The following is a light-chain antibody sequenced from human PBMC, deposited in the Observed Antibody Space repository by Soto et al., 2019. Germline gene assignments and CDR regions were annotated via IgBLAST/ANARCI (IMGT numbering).Light chain of an antibody. CDR3: SSYISTSTLNV. CDR2: DVS. CDR1: SIDVGGYNY. J-gene: IGLJ1*01. Sequence: QSVLTQPASVSGSPGHSITISCSGTSIDVGGYNYVSGYQQHPGKAPKLMIYDVSNRPSGVSNRFSGSKSGNTASLTISGLQAEDEADYYCSSYISTSTLNVFGTGTKLIVL. V-gene: IGLV2-14*03.